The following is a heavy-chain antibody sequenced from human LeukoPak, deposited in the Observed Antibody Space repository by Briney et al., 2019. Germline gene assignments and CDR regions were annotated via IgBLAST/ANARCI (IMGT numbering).Heavy chain of an antibody. CDR3: ARVSKVTGTTRYFDY. J-gene: IGHJ4*02. D-gene: IGHD1-7*01. CDR1: GGTFSSYA. CDR2: IIPIFGTA. Sequence: SVKVSCKASGGTFSSYAISWVRQAPGQGLEWMGGIIPIFGTANYAQKFQGRVTITADKSTSTAYMELSSLRSEDTAVYYCARVSKVTGTTRYFDYWGQGTLVTVSS. V-gene: IGHV1-69*06.